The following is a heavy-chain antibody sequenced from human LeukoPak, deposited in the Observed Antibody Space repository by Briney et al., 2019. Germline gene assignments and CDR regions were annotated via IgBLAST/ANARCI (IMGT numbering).Heavy chain of an antibody. J-gene: IGHJ5*02. Sequence: GGSLRLSCVASGFTFSSYAMTWVRQTPGKGLEWVSGITSTGGTTYYADSVKGRFTISRDNSKNTLYLQMNSLRAEDTAVYYCAKGATMVRGVPRFDPWGQGTLVTVSS. CDR3: AKGATMVRGVPRFDP. CDR2: ITSTGGTT. CDR1: GFTFSSYA. D-gene: IGHD3-10*01. V-gene: IGHV3-23*01.